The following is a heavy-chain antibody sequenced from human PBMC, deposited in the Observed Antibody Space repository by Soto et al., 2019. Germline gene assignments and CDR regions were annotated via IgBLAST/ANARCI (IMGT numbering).Heavy chain of an antibody. Sequence: DSVKVSCKASGYTFTSYGISWVRQAPGQGLEWMGWISAYNGNTNYAQKLQGRGTMTTDTSTSTAYMELRSLRSDDTAVCYCARDRLVGTTPFDPWGQGTLVTVSS. CDR1: GYTFTSYG. CDR3: ARDRLVGTTPFDP. J-gene: IGHJ5*02. CDR2: ISAYNGNT. D-gene: IGHD1-7*01. V-gene: IGHV1-18*04.